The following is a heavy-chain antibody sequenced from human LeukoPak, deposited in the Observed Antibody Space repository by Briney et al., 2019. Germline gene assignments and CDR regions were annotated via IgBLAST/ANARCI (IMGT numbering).Heavy chain of an antibody. CDR1: GYTFTSYG. CDR3: ARVGGAIFGVVQGYDY. Sequence: ASVKVSCKASGYTFTSYGISWVRQAPGQGLEWMGWISAYNGNTNYAQKLRGRVTMTTDTSTSTAYMELRSLRSDDTAVYYCARVGGAIFGVVQGYDYWGQGTLVTVSS. J-gene: IGHJ4*02. D-gene: IGHD3-3*01. V-gene: IGHV1-18*01. CDR2: ISAYNGNT.